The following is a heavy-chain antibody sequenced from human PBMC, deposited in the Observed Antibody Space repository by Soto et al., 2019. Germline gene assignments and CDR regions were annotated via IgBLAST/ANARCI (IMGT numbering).Heavy chain of an antibody. CDR2: IYYSGST. D-gene: IGHD2-21*02. Sequence: SETLSLTCTVSGDSISSSYWSWIRQSPGKGLEWIGYIYYSGSTNYNPSLKSRVTISVDTSKNQFSLKLNSVTAADTAVYYCARDLWGYCGTDCYPLDVWGQGTTVTVS. V-gene: IGHV4-59*01. CDR3: ARDLWGYCGTDCYPLDV. J-gene: IGHJ6*02. CDR1: GDSISSSY.